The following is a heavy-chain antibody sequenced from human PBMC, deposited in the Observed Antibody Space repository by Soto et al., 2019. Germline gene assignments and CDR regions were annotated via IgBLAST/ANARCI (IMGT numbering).Heavy chain of an antibody. CDR1: GGSISSYY. J-gene: IGHJ3*02. Sequence: SETLSLTCTVSGGSISSYYWSWIRQPPGKGLEWIGYIYYSGSTNYNPSLKSRVTISVDTSKNQFSLKLSSVTAADTAVYYCARVRESIAARRGAFDIWGQGKMVTVSS. CDR3: ARVRESIAARRGAFDI. CDR2: IYYSGST. V-gene: IGHV4-59*01. D-gene: IGHD6-6*01.